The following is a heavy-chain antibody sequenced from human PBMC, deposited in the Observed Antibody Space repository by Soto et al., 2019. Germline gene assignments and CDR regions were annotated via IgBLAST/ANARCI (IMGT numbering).Heavy chain of an antibody. Sequence: EVQLLESGGGLVQPGGSLRLSCAASGFTFSSYAMSWVRQSPGKGLEWVSAISGSGGSTYYADSLKGRFTISRDNSKNTLYMQMNSLRAEDTAVYYCVLWPPYYFDYWGQGTLVTVSS. J-gene: IGHJ4*02. CDR1: GFTFSSYA. CDR3: VLWPPYYFDY. V-gene: IGHV3-23*01. CDR2: ISGSGGST. D-gene: IGHD3-10*01.